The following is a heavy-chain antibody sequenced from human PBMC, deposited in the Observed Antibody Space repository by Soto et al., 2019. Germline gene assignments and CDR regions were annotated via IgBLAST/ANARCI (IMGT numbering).Heavy chain of an antibody. J-gene: IGHJ5*02. V-gene: IGHV2-26*01. CDR2: IFSNDEK. Sequence: QVTVKESGPVLVKPTETLTLTCTVSGFSLSNAGLGVSWIRQPPGKALEWLAHIFSNDEKSYSTSLKSRLTISKDTSKSQVVLTMTNMDPVDTATYYCASAYGTSWYWFDPWGQGTLVTVSS. D-gene: IGHD6-13*01. CDR1: GFSLSNAGLG. CDR3: ASAYGTSWYWFDP.